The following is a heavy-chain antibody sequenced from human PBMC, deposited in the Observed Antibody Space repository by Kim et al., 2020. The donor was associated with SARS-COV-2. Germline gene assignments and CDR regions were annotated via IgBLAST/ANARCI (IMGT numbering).Heavy chain of an antibody. Sequence: SETLSLTCTVSGGSISSGGYYWSWIRQHPGKGLEWIGYIYYSGSTYYNPSLRSRVTISVDTSKNQFSLKLSSVTAAATAVYHCARAPLTIFGVVIQNFDSWGQGTLVTVSA. J-gene: IGHJ4*02. CDR1: GGSISSGGYY. CDR2: IYYSGST. D-gene: IGHD3-3*01. V-gene: IGHV4-31*03. CDR3: ARAPLTIFGVVIQNFDS.